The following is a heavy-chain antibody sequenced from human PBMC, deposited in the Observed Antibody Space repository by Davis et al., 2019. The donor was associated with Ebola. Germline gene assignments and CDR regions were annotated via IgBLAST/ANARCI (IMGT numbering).Heavy chain of an antibody. D-gene: IGHD5-18*01. J-gene: IGHJ6*02. CDR3: ARSKGFQGDTAIYSYGMDV. CDR2: IIPILGRA. CDR1: GFTFSSYT. V-gene: IGHV1-69*02. Sequence: KISCAASGFTFSSYTTSWVRQVPGQGLEWMGRIIPILGRANYAQKFQGRVTITAAKSTSTAYMELSSLRSEDTAVYYCARSKGFQGDTAIYSYGMDVWGQGTTVTVSS.